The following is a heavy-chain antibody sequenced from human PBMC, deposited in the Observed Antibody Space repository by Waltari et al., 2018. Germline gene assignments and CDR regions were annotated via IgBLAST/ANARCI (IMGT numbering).Heavy chain of an antibody. Sequence: QVQLQQWGAGLLKPSETLSLTCAVYGGSFSGYYWSWIRQPPGKGLEWIGEIKHSGSTNYTPSLKSRVTISVDTSKNQFSLKLSSVTAADTAVYYCARGLGSSSYYMDVWGKGTTVTISS. CDR3: ARGLGSSSYYMDV. D-gene: IGHD6-6*01. CDR2: IKHSGST. CDR1: GGSFSGYY. J-gene: IGHJ6*03. V-gene: IGHV4-34*01.